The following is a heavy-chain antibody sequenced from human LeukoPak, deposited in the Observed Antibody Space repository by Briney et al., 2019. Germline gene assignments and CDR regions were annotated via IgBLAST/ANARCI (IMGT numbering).Heavy chain of an antibody. J-gene: IGHJ4*02. CDR3: ARDHRRAFDY. Sequence: SVKVSCKASGYTFTSHYMQWVRQAPGQGLEWMGGIIPIFGTANYAQKFQGRVTITADESTSTAYMELSSLRSEDTAVYYCARDHRRAFDYWGQGTLVTVSS. CDR2: IIPIFGTA. CDR1: GYTFTSHY. V-gene: IGHV1-69*13.